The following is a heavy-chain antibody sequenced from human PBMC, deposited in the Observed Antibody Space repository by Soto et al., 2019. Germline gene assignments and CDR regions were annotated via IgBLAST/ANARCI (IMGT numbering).Heavy chain of an antibody. V-gene: IGHV4-59*08. CDR2: IYYSGTTT. CDR1: GGSVTHYY. Sequence: QVQLQASGPGLVRPSETLSLTCTVSGGSVTHYYWTWIRQPPGKGLEWMGYIYYSGTTTNYNPSRKRRATLSVDTTNKQFSLKLSSVAAADTAVYYCARLGGSYAVPPFDYWGQGTLVTVSS. D-gene: IGHD1-26*01. J-gene: IGHJ4*02. CDR3: ARLGGSYAVPPFDY.